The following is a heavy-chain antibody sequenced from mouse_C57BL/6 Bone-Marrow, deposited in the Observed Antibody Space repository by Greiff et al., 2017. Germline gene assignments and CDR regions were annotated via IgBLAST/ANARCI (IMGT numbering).Heavy chain of an antibody. CDR3: ERDNWDFAY. V-gene: IGHV5-4*01. D-gene: IGHD4-1*01. CDR2: ISDGGSYT. CDR1: GFTFSSYA. J-gene: IGHJ3*01. Sequence: EVKLVESGGGLVKPGGSLKLSCAASGFTFSSYAMSWVRQTPEKRLEWVATISDGGSYTYYPDNVKGRFTISRDNAKNNLYLQMRHLKSEDTAMYYCERDNWDFAYWGQGTLVTVSA.